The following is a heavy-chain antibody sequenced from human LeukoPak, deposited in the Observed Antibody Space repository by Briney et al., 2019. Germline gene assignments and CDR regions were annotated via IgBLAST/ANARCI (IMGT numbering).Heavy chain of an antibody. Sequence: SETLSLTCTVSGGSIRSYYWSWIRQPPGKGLEWIGYIYYSGSTNYNPSLKSRVTISVDTSKNQFSLKLSSVTAADTAVYYCARHFAIGSSWPYYFDYWGQGTLVTVSS. CDR2: IYYSGST. V-gene: IGHV4-59*08. J-gene: IGHJ4*02. CDR3: ARHFAIGSSWPYYFDY. D-gene: IGHD6-13*01. CDR1: GGSIRSYY.